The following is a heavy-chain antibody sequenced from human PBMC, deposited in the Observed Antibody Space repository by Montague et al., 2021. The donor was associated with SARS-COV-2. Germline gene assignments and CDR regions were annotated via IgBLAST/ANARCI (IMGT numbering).Heavy chain of an antibody. D-gene: IGHD2-15*01. Sequence: SETLSLTCTVSNASFDNYYWSWVRQSPGKGLEYIGYIHYSGRTNYNPSLRSRVTISIDTSKNQFSLKLMSVTAAETAIYFCARRIVTYYWYFDLWGRGTLVPVSS. CDR2: IHYSGRT. V-gene: IGHV4-59*01. J-gene: IGHJ2*01. CDR3: ARRIVTYYWYFDL. CDR1: NASFDNYY.